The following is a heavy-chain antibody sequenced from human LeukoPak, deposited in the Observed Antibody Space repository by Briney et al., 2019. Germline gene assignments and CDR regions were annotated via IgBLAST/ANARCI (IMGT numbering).Heavy chain of an antibody. Sequence: SETLSLTCAVYGGSFSGYYWGWVRQPPGKGLEWIGTIYYRGSTYYNPSLKSRVTISIDTSKNQFSLKLNSVTAADTAVFYCAVTTGYTYGYRSIDCWGQGTLVTVSS. CDR3: AVTTGYTYGYRSIDC. D-gene: IGHD5-18*01. CDR2: IYYRGST. CDR1: GGSFSGYY. V-gene: IGHV4-34*01. J-gene: IGHJ4*02.